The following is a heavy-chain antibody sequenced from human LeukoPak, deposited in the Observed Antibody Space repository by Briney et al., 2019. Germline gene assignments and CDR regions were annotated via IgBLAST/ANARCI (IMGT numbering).Heavy chain of an antibody. J-gene: IGHJ4*02. CDR1: GYTFTSYY. CDR3: ARDRFAIDILTGYGFDY. D-gene: IGHD3-9*01. Sequence: ASVKVSCKASGYTFTSYYMHWVRQAPGQGLEWMGIINPSGGSTSYARKFQGRVTMTRDTSTSTVYMELSSLRSEDTAVYYCARDRFAIDILTGYGFDYWGQGTLVTVPS. CDR2: INPSGGST. V-gene: IGHV1-46*01.